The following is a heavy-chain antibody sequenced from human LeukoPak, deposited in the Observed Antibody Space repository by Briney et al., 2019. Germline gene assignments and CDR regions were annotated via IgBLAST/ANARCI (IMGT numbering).Heavy chain of an antibody. J-gene: IGHJ4*02. V-gene: IGHV3-48*04. CDR3: ARDEGPATATVRGDY. Sequence: PGGSLRLSCAASGFTFSSYSMNWVRQAPGKGLEWVSYISSSSSTIYYADSVKGRFTISRDNAKNSLYLQMNSLRAEDTAVYYCARDEGPATATVRGDYWGQGTLVTVSS. CDR2: ISSSSSTI. D-gene: IGHD5-18*01. CDR1: GFTFSSYS.